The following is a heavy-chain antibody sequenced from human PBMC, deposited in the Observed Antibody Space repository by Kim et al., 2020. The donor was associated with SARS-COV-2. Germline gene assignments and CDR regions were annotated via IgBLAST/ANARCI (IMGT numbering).Heavy chain of an antibody. Sequence: GGSLRLSCAASGFTFSSYGMHWVRQAPGKGLEWVAVISYDGSNKYYADSVKGRFTISRDNSKNTLYLQMNSLRAEDTAVYYCAVTKVFDYWGQGTLVTVSS. V-gene: IGHV3-30*03. CDR3: AVTKVFDY. CDR2: ISYDGSNK. J-gene: IGHJ4*02. CDR1: GFTFSSYG.